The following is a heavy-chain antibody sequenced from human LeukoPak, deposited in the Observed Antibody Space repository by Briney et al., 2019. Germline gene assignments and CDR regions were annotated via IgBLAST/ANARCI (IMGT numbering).Heavy chain of an antibody. CDR2: IKQDGSQK. D-gene: IGHD3-10*01. CDR3: VREDGGGFGS. CDR1: GFTFIDYW. Sequence: GGSLRLSCAASGFTFIDYWISWVRQAPGKGLEWVANIKQDGSQKSYVNSVKGRLTVSRDNAEMSGYLQMNSLRAEDTAVYFCVREDGGGFGSWGRGTLVSVSS. J-gene: IGHJ5*01. V-gene: IGHV3-7*01.